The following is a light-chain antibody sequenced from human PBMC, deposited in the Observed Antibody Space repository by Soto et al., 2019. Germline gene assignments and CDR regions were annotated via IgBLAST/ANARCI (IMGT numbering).Light chain of an antibody. CDR2: DVS. CDR3: SSYTSSSTLVV. Sequence: QSALTQPASVSGPPGQSITISCTGTSSDVGGYNYVSWYQQHPGKAPKLMIYDVSNRPSGVSDRFSGSKSGNTASLTISGLQAEDEADYYCSSYTSSSTLVVLGGGTKLTVL. V-gene: IGLV2-14*01. CDR1: SSDVGGYNY. J-gene: IGLJ2*01.